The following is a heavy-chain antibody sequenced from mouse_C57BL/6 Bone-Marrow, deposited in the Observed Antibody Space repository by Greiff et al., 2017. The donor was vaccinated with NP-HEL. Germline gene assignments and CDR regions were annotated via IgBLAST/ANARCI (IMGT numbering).Heavy chain of an antibody. Sequence: QVQLQQSGAELAKPGASVKLSCKASGYTFTSYWMHWVKQRPGQGLEWIGYINPSSGYTKYNQKFKDKATLTADKFSSTAYMQLSSLTYEDSAVYYCARYRASTGTRAMDYGGKGTSVTVSS. CDR2: INPSSGYT. D-gene: IGHD4-1*02. CDR3: ARYRASTGTRAMDY. CDR1: GYTFTSYW. J-gene: IGHJ4*01. V-gene: IGHV1-7*01.